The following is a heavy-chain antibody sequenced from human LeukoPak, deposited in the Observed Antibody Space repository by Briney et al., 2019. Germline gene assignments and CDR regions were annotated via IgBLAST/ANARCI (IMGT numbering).Heavy chain of an antibody. CDR3: ARRLAGTEDN. CDR2: IYYSGST. Sequence: PSETLSLTCTVSGGSISSSSYYWGWIRQPPGKGLAWIGSIYYSGSTYYNPSLKRRVTISVDTSKNQFSLKLTSVTAADTAVYYCARRLAGTEDNWGQGTLVTVSS. CDR1: GGSISSSSYY. J-gene: IGHJ4*02. D-gene: IGHD6-13*01. V-gene: IGHV4-39*01.